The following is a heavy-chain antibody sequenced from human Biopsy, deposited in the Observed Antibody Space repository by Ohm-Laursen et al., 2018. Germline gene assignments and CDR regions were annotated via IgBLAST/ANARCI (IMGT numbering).Heavy chain of an antibody. CDR2: IIPFFGTS. CDR3: AAGTRYSSGWYNAVDF. D-gene: IGHD6-19*01. V-gene: IGHV1-69*06. CDR1: GGTFNGYG. Sequence: ASVKVSCKASGGTFNGYGINWVRQAPGQGLEWMGGIIPFFGTSDYAQTFQGRVTITADKSTSTSYMELTRLRSEDSAVYYCAAGTRYSSGWYNAVDFWGQGTMVTVSS. J-gene: IGHJ3*01.